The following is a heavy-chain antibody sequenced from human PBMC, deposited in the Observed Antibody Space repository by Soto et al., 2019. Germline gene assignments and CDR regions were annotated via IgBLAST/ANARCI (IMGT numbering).Heavy chain of an antibody. CDR1: GFTFSNYG. Sequence: QVQLVESGGGVVQPGRSLRLSCAASGFTFSNYGMHWVRQAPGKGLEWVAVIWYDGSNKYYADSVKGRFTISRDNSKNTLDLQMNSLRAEDTAVYYCAREDGVGVAMDVWGQGTTVNVSS. CDR2: IWYDGSNK. CDR3: AREDGVGVAMDV. D-gene: IGHD3-3*01. V-gene: IGHV3-33*01. J-gene: IGHJ6*02.